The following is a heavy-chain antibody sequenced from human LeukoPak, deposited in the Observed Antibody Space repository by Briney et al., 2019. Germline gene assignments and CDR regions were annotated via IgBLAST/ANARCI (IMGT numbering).Heavy chain of an antibody. V-gene: IGHV1-2*02. CDR2: VNPDRGGT. D-gene: IGHD2-2*01. J-gene: IGHJ4*02. CDR3: ARIHCSSTSCYYFDY. CDR1: GYTFTAYY. Sequence: ASVKVSCKASGYTFTAYYMHWVRQAPGQGLKWVGWVNPDRGGTNYAQKFQGRVTMTRDTSINTAYMDLSRLTSDDTAVYYCARIHCSSTSCYYFDYWGQGTLVTVSS.